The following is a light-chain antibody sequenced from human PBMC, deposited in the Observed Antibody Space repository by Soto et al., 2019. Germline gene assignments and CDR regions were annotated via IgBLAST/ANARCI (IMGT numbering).Light chain of an antibody. CDR2: GAS. V-gene: IGKV3-15*01. CDR3: QQYNNWPLT. J-gene: IGKJ5*01. CDR1: QSVSSN. Sequence: IVMTQSPATLSVSPGARATLSCRASQSVSSNLAWYQQKPGQAPRLLIYGASTRATGIPARFSVSGSGTEFTLTISSLQSEDFAVYYCQQYNNWPLTFGQGTRLEIK.